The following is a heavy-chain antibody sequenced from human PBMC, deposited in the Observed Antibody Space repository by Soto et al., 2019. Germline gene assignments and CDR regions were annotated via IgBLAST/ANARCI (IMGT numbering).Heavy chain of an antibody. J-gene: IGHJ6*02. CDR2: ISYDGRNS. D-gene: IGHD2-15*01. V-gene: IGHV3-30*18. CDR1: GFTFSNYG. Sequence: VQLVESGGGVVQPGGSLRLACAASGFTFSNYGMHWVRQAPGKGLEWVAVISYDGRNSYYADSVQGRFTISRDNSHNEVYLHMTSLRAEDTAIYYCAKDQVRGATRIVLDGMDVWGQGTTVTISS. CDR3: AKDQVRGATRIVLDGMDV.